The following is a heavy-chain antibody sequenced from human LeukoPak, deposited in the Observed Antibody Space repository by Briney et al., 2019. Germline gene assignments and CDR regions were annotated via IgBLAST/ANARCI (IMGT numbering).Heavy chain of an antibody. CDR3: SKGRDRPGPLDGFDV. CDR2: ISWDGGYI. D-gene: IGHD1-14*01. Sequence: GGSLRLSCAASGFTFDDYAMHWLRQVPGKGLEWVSSISWDGGYIAYADSVKGRFTISRDNAKNSLYLQMNSLREEDTALYYCSKGRDRPGPLDGFDVWGQGKMVTVSS. V-gene: IGHV3-9*01. J-gene: IGHJ3*01. CDR1: GFTFDDYA.